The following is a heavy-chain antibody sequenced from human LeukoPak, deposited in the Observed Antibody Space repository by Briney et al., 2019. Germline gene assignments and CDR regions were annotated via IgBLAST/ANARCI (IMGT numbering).Heavy chain of an antibody. CDR3: ARDDGYFDY. Sequence: SETLSLTCTVSGGSNSSYYWSWIRQPPGKGLEWIGYIYYSGSTNYNPSLKSRVTISVDTSKNQFSLKLSSVTAADTAVYYCARDDGYFDYWGQGTLVTVSS. J-gene: IGHJ4*02. CDR2: IYYSGST. V-gene: IGHV4-59*01. CDR1: GGSNSSYY.